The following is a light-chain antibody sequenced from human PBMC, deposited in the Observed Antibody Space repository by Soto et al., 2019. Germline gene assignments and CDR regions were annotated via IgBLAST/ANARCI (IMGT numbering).Light chain of an antibody. CDR1: QSVSSSY. J-gene: IGKJ1*01. Sequence: EIVLTQSPGTLSLSPGERATLSCRSSQSVSSSYLAWYQQKPGQAPRLLIYDVSSRATGIPDRFSGSGSGTDFPPPISTLEPEDFAVYYCQQYGSSPTFGQGTKVEIK. CDR3: QQYGSSPT. CDR2: DVS. V-gene: IGKV3-20*01.